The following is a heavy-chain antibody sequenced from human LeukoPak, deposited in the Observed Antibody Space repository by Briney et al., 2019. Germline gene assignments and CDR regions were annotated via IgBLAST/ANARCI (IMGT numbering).Heavy chain of an antibody. Sequence: PGGSLRLSCAASGFTVSSNYMSWVRQAPGKGLEWVSVIYSGGSTYYADSVKGRFTISRDNSKNTLYLQMNSLRAEDTAVYYCASQYQLLDNWFDPWGQGTLVTASS. CDR2: IYSGGST. D-gene: IGHD2-2*01. J-gene: IGHJ5*02. CDR1: GFTVSSNY. CDR3: ASQYQLLDNWFDP. V-gene: IGHV3-53*01.